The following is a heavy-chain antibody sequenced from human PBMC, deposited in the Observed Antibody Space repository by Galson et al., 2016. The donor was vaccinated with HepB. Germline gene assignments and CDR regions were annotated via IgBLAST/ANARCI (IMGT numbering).Heavy chain of an antibody. CDR1: GGSISSYY. CDR2: IYYSGST. V-gene: IGHV4-59*01. CDR3: ARVSSSSWYFQELYYYYGMDI. D-gene: IGHD6-13*01. J-gene: IGHJ6*02. Sequence: SETLSLTCTVSGGSISSYYWSWIRQPPGKGLEWIGYIYYSGSTNYNPSLKSRVTISVDTSKNQFSLQLSSVTAADTAVYYCARVSSSSWYFQELYYYYGMDIWGQGTTVTVSS.